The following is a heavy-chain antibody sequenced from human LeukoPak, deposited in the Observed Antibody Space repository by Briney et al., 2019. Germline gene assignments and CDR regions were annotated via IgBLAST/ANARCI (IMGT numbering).Heavy chain of an antibody. D-gene: IGHD2-2*01. CDR3: TTSPLGYCTSDTCYSYFDY. V-gene: IGHV3-15*01. Sequence: GGSLRLSCSASGFTFSIYGLYWVRQAPGKGLEWVGRIKSRTDGGTADNAAPVQGRFTISRHDSENTLYLQMDSLKTEDTAVYYCTTSPLGYCTSDTCYSYFDYWGQGTLVTVSS. CDR1: GFTFSIYG. J-gene: IGHJ4*02. CDR2: IKSRTDGGTA.